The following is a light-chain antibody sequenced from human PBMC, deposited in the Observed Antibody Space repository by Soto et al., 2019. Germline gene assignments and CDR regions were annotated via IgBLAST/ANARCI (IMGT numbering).Light chain of an antibody. V-gene: IGLV2-14*01. CDR3: SSIAISSAYV. CDR1: SSDIGAYNY. J-gene: IGLJ1*01. CDR2: DVN. Sequence: QSVLTQPASVSGSPGQSITISCTGTSSDIGAYNYFSWYQQHPGKAPKLLIYDVNYRPTWVSNRLSGSKTVNTASLTISGLQAEDEADYYCSSIAISSAYVLGTGTKLTVL.